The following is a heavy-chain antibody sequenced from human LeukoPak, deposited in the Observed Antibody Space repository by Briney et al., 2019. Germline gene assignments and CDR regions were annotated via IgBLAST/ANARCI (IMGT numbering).Heavy chain of an antibody. CDR1: GGSISSSSYS. V-gene: IGHV4-39*01. Sequence: SETLSLTCTVSGGSISSSSYSWGRLRQPPVKGLNWIVSIYYSASTYYNPSLKSRVTISVDTSKNQFSLKLSSVTAADTAVYYCARYAFGGVIVKIGYDYWGQGTLVTVSS. CDR3: ARYAFGGVIVKIGYDY. D-gene: IGHD3-16*02. CDR2: IYYSAST. J-gene: IGHJ4*02.